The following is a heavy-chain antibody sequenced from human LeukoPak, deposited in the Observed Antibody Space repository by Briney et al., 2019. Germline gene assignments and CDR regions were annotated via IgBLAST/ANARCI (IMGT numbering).Heavy chain of an antibody. D-gene: IGHD6-19*01. CDR3: AAAAGYSSGWYSVDY. J-gene: IGHJ4*02. CDR1: GFTFTSSA. Sequence: TSVKVSCKASGFTFTSSAMQWVRQARGQRLEWIGWIVVGSGNTNYAQKFQERVTITRDMSTSTAYMELSSLRSEDTAVYYCAAAAGYSSGWYSVDYWGQGTLVTVSS. V-gene: IGHV1-58*02. CDR2: IVVGSGNT.